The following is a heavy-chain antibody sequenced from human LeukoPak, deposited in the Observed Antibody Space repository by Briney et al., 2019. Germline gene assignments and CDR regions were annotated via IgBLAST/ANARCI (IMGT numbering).Heavy chain of an antibody. Sequence: TRYSPSFQGQVTISADKSISTAYLQWSSLEASDTAMYYCAIAALEGPAAMRGIFDYWGQGTLVTVSS. V-gene: IGHV5-51*01. J-gene: IGHJ4*02. CDR2: T. CDR3: AIAALEGPAAMRGIFDY. D-gene: IGHD2-2*01.